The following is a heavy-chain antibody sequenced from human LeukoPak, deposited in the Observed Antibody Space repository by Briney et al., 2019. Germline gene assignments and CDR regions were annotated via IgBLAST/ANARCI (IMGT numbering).Heavy chain of an antibody. CDR3: ARGRLTTYYYDSSGFYAKNWFDP. D-gene: IGHD3-22*01. CDR1: GGSFSGYY. V-gene: IGHV4-34*01. Sequence: SETLSLTCAVYGGSFSGYYWSWIRQPPGKGLEWIGEINHSGSTNYNPSLKSRVTISVDTSKNQFSLKLSSVTAADTAVYYCARGRLTTYYYDSSGFYAKNWFDPWGQGTLVTVSS. J-gene: IGHJ5*02. CDR2: INHSGST.